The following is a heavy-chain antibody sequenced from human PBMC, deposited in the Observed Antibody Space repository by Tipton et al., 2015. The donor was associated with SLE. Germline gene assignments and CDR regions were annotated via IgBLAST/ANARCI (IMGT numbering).Heavy chain of an antibody. CDR1: GGPISSGSYY. CDR2: IYTSGST. Sequence: TLSLTCTVFGGPISSGSYYWSWIRQPAGKGLEWIGHIYTSGSTNYNPSLKSRVTISVDTSKNQFSLKLSSVTAADTAVYYCARGWFFDLWGRGTLVTVSS. V-gene: IGHV4-61*09. CDR3: ARGWFFDL. J-gene: IGHJ2*01.